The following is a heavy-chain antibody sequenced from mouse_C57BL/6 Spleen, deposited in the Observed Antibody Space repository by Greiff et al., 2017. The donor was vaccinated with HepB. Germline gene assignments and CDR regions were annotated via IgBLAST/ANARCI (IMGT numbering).Heavy chain of an antibody. CDR1: GYSTTSGYY. V-gene: IGHV3-6*01. J-gene: IGHJ2*01. CDR2: ISYDGSN. Sequence: ESGPGLVKPSQSLSLTCSVTGYSTTSGYYWNWIRQFPGNKLEWMGYISYDGSNNYNPSLKNRISITRDTSKNQFFLKLNSVTTEDTATYYCARGGYLDYWGQGTTLTVSS. CDR3: ARGGYLDY.